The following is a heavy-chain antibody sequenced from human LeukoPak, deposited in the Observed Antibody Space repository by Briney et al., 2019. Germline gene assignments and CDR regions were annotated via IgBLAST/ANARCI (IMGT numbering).Heavy chain of an antibody. D-gene: IGHD3-22*01. Sequence: PGGSLRLSCAASRFTFSNYWMSWLRQAPGKGLVWVSRINSDGSSRHYADSVKGRFTISRDNAKNTLHLQMTSLRAEDTSVYYCARGGPDSSDYSSLFDYWGRGTLVTVSS. CDR3: ARGGPDSSDYSSLFDY. CDR2: INSDGSSR. V-gene: IGHV3-74*01. J-gene: IGHJ4*02. CDR1: RFTFSNYW.